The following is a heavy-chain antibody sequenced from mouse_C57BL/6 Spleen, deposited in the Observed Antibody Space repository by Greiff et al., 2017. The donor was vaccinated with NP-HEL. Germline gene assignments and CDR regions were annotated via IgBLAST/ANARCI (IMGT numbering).Heavy chain of an antibody. CDR2: INPSNGGT. D-gene: IGHD1-1*01. CDR1: GYTFTSYW. V-gene: IGHV1-53*01. CDR3: ARKGAYYYGTSYAMDY. Sequence: QVQLQQPGTELVKPGASVKLSCKASGYTFTSYWMHWVKQRPGQGLEWIGNINPSNGGTNYNEQFKSKATLTVDKSSSTAYMQLSSLTSEDSAVYDCARKGAYYYGTSYAMDYWGQGTSVTVSS. J-gene: IGHJ4*01.